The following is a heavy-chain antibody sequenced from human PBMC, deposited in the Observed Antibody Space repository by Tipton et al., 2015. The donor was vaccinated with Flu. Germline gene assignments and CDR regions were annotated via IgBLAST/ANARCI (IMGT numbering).Heavy chain of an antibody. V-gene: IGHV4-61*02. J-gene: IGHJ4*02. CDR3: ARATIGTYGSGSYYNI. CDR1: GDSISSGSYY. Sequence: LRLSCTVSGDSISSGSYYWSWIRQPAGKGLEWIGRIYTHVNTNYNPSLKSRVTIAVDTSKNHFSLKLSSVTVADTAVYFCARATIGTYGSGSYYNIWGQGTLVTVSS. D-gene: IGHD3-10*01. CDR2: IYTHVNT.